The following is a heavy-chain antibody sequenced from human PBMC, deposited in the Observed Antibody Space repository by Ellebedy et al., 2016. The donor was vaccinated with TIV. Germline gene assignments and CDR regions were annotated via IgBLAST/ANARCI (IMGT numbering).Heavy chain of an antibody. J-gene: IGHJ3*02. V-gene: IGHV4-59*11. D-gene: IGHD4-17*01. CDR1: GGSISSHY. CDR3: ARDRGGLRDAFDI. Sequence: MPSETLSLTCTVSGGSISSHYWNWIRQPPGKGLEWIGYVYYTGSTYYNPSLKSRVTISVDTSKNQFSLKLSSVTAADTAVYYCARDRGGLRDAFDIWGQGTMVTVSS. CDR2: VYYTGST.